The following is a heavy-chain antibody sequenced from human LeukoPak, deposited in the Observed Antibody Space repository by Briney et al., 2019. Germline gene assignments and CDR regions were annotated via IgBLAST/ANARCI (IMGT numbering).Heavy chain of an antibody. CDR1: GFTFSSYA. D-gene: IGHD4-23*01. J-gene: IGHJ4*02. CDR2: IGSSSSYI. V-gene: IGHV3-21*01. Sequence: GGSLRLSCAASGFTFSSYALNWVRQAPGKGLEWVSSIGSSSSYIYYADSVKGRFSVSRDNAKNSLYLQMNSLRAEDTAVYYCARGATVRTPPLDYWGQGTLVTVSS. CDR3: ARGATVRTPPLDY.